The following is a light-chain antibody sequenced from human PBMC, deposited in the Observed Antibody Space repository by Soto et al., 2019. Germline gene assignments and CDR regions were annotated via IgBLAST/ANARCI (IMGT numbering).Light chain of an antibody. CDR3: QQYGSLLP. CDR2: GVS. Sequence: EIVLTQSPGTLSLSPGERATLSCRASQSISSNYLAWYQQKPGQAPRLLIYGVSSRATGIPDRFSGSGSGTDFTLNISRLEPEDFAVYYCQQYGSLLPFGGGTKVEIK. J-gene: IGKJ4*01. CDR1: QSISSNY. V-gene: IGKV3-20*01.